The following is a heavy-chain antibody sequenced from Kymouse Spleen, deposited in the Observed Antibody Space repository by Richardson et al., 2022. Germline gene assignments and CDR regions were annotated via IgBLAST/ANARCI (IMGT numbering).Heavy chain of an antibody. J-gene: IGHJ4*02. V-gene: IGHV3-30*18. D-gene: IGHD5-18,IGHD5-18*01. CDR1: GFTFSSYG. Sequence: QVQLVESGGGVVQPGRSLRLSCAASGFTFSSYGMHWVRQAPGKGLEWVAVISYDGSNKYYADSVKGRFTISRDNSKNTLYLQMNSLRAEDTAVYYCAKNGDTAMVRGYFDYWGQGTLVTVSS. CDR3: AKNGDTAMVRGYFDY. CDR2: ISYDGSNK.